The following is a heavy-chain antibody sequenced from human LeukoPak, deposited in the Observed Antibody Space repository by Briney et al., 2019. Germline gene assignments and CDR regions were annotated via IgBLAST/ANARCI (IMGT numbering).Heavy chain of an antibody. V-gene: IGHV3-7*03. Sequence: GGSLRLSCAASGFTFSSYWMSWVRQPPGKGLEWVANIKQDGSEKYYVDSVKCRFTTSRDNAKNSLYLQMNSLRAEDTGVYYCARADTAMVRIKDEYFQHWGQGTLVTVSS. J-gene: IGHJ1*01. D-gene: IGHD5-18*01. CDR2: IKQDGSEK. CDR1: GFTFSSYW. CDR3: ARADTAMVRIKDEYFQH.